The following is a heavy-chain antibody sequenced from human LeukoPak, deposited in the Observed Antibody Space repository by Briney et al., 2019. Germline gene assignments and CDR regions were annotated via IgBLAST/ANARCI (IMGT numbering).Heavy chain of an antibody. CDR3: ASTSANWFDP. V-gene: IGHV5-51*01. CDR2: IYPGDSDT. CDR1: GYTFSSYW. Sequence: GESLKISCKGSGYTFSSYWIGWVRQMPGKGLEWMGIIYPGDSDTRYSPSFQGQVTISADKSISTAYLQWSSLKASDTGMYYCASTSANWFDPWGQGTLVTVSS. J-gene: IGHJ5*02.